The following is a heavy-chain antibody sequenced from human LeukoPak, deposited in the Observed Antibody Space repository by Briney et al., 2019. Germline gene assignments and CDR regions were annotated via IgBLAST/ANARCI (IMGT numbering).Heavy chain of an antibody. V-gene: IGHV4-38-2*02. CDR3: ARAGNYDFWSGRNYYYYYMDV. CDR2: IYHSGST. Sequence: PSETLSLTCTVSGYSISSGYYWGWIRQPPGKGLEWIGSIYHSGSTYYNPSLKSRVTISVDTSKNQFSLKLSSVTAADTAVYYCARAGNYDFWSGRNYYYYYMDVWGKGTTVTVSS. J-gene: IGHJ6*03. D-gene: IGHD3-3*01. CDR1: GYSISSGYY.